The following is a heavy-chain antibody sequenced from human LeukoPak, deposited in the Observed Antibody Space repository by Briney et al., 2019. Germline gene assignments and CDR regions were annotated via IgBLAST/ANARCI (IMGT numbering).Heavy chain of an antibody. CDR1: GFTFDDYA. V-gene: IGHV3-9*01. CDR2: ISWNSGSI. Sequence: GGSLRLSCAASGFTFDDYAMHWVRQAPGKGLEWVSGISWNSGSIGYADSVKGRFTISRDNAKNSLYLQMNSLRVEDTAVYYCTSWGDTTAEYFQRWGQGTLVTVSS. J-gene: IGHJ1*01. CDR3: TSWGDTTAEYFQR. D-gene: IGHD2-21*02.